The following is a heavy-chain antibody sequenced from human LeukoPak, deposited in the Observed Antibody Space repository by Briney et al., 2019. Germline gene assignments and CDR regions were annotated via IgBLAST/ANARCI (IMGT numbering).Heavy chain of an antibody. Sequence: GGSLRLSCAASGFTFSSYAMNWVRQAPGKGLEWMAVIASDSSIKYYTDSVKGRFTISRDNSKDTVYLQMNSLRAEDTAIYYCAKEREEGATPFDYWGQGSLVTVSS. CDR1: GFTFSSYA. D-gene: IGHD1-26*01. CDR2: IASDSSIK. J-gene: IGHJ4*02. V-gene: IGHV3-30*04. CDR3: AKEREEGATPFDY.